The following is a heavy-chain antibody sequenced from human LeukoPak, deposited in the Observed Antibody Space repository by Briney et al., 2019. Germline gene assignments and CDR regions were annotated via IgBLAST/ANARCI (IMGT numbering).Heavy chain of an antibody. CDR1: GGSISNSHW. J-gene: IGHJ4*02. D-gene: IGHD3-3*01. CDR2: IYHNGST. Sequence: SETLSLTCAVSGGSISNSHWWTWVRQPPGKGLEWIGEIYHNGSTNYNPSLKSRVTISEDKSKNQFSLKLSSVTAADTAVYYCARHSTFFGVVIIKGRVRGPFDYWGQGTLVTVSS. CDR3: ARHSTFFGVVIIKGRVRGPFDY. V-gene: IGHV4-4*02.